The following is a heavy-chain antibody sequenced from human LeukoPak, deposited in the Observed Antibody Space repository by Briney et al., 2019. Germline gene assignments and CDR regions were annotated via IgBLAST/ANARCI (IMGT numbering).Heavy chain of an antibody. D-gene: IGHD2-2*01. V-gene: IGHV1-3*01. Sequence: GNGDTKYSQKFQGRVTITRDTSASTAYMELSSLRSEDTAVYYCARGYCSSTSCFRFGMDVWGQGTTVTVSS. CDR3: ARGYCSSTSCFRFGMDV. CDR2: GNGDT. J-gene: IGHJ6*02.